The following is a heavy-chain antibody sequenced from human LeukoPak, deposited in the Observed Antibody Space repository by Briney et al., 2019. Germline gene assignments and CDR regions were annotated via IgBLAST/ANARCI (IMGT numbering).Heavy chain of an antibody. J-gene: IGHJ4*02. Sequence: SETLSLTCTVSGGSISSNTFYWAWIRQPSGKGLEWIGNIYQSGGTYHNPSLKSRVTISVDTSKNQFSLKVNSVTAADTAVYYCARAGGSGSSPFDCWGQGTLVTVSS. V-gene: IGHV4-39*07. CDR3: ARAGGSGSSPFDC. D-gene: IGHD1-26*01. CDR2: IYQSGGT. CDR1: GGSISSNTFY.